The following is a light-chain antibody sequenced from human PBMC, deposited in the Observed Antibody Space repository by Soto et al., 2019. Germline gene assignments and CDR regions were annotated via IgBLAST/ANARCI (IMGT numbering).Light chain of an antibody. CDR3: QQYGGVPLT. CDR2: DSS. V-gene: IGKV3-20*01. J-gene: IGKJ4*01. Sequence: EIALTQSPGTLSLSPGERTTLSCRASQYVDSSSLAWSQQKPGQAPRLLIYDSSRRAAGIPARFSGSGSRTDFTRSISELDPEDSAVYYYQQYGGVPLTFGGGTKVEIK. CDR1: QYVDSSS.